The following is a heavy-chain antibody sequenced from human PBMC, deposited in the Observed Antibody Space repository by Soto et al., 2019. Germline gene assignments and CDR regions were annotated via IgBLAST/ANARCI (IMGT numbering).Heavy chain of an antibody. V-gene: IGHV1-69*12. CDR1: GGTFSSYA. J-gene: IGHJ6*02. CDR3: ATSQVTVERGDYYYYGMDV. D-gene: IGHD1-1*01. Sequence: QVQLVQSGAEVKKPGSSVKVSCKASGGTFSSYAISWVRQAPGQGLEWMGGIIPIFGTANYAQKFQGRVTITADESTSTAYMELSSLRSEDTAVYYCATSQVTVERGDYYYYGMDVWGQGTTVTVSS. CDR2: IIPIFGTA.